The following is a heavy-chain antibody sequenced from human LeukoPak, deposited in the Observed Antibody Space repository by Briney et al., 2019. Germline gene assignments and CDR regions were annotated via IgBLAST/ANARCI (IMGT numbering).Heavy chain of an antibody. CDR1: GFTFSSYG. Sequence: GGSLRLSCAASGFTFSSYGMHWVRQAPGKGLEWVAVISYDGSNKYYADSVKGRFTISRDNSKNTLYLQMNSLRAEDTAVYYCARGQITMVRGVDYWGQGTLVTVSS. D-gene: IGHD3-10*01. CDR2: ISYDGSNK. CDR3: ARGQITMVRGVDY. J-gene: IGHJ4*02. V-gene: IGHV3-30*12.